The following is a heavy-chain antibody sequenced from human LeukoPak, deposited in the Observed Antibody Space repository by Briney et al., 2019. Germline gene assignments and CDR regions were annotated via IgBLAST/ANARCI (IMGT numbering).Heavy chain of an antibody. CDR3: VRESRPGGAMGLYHNFDY. D-gene: IGHD3-16*01. CDR2: IKEDGTET. CDR1: GFNISDFW. Sequence: GGSLRLSCAASGFNISDFWMTWVRQAPGKGLEWVANIKEDGTETHPVDSVKGRFTISRDNTKNVLYLQMNSLRGDDTATYYCVRESRPGGAMGLYHNFDYWGQGTLVAVSS. J-gene: IGHJ4*02. V-gene: IGHV3-7*01.